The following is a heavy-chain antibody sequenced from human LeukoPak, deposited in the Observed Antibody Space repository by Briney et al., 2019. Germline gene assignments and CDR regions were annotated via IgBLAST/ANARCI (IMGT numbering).Heavy chain of an antibody. CDR1: GFTFSTYS. CDR2: ISSSSTYI. Sequence: GGSLRLSCAASGFTFSTYSMNWVRQAPGKGLEWVSSISSSSTYIYYADSVKGRFTISRDNAKNSLFLQMNSLRAEDTAVYYCARVLRYCSGGNCYSGGLGYMDVWGKGTTVTISS. D-gene: IGHD2-15*01. V-gene: IGHV3-21*04. CDR3: ARVLRYCSGGNCYSGGLGYMDV. J-gene: IGHJ6*03.